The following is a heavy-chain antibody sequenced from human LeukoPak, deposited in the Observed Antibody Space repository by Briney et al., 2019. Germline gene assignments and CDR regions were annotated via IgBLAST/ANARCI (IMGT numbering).Heavy chain of an antibody. D-gene: IGHD6-25*01. J-gene: IGHJ4*02. CDR3: ARDGHIAAELFDY. V-gene: IGHV1-18*01. CDR2: ISAYNANT. CDR1: GHTFTSYG. Sequence: ASVKVSCKTSGHTFTSYGISWVRQAPGQGLEWMGWISAYNANTSYAQNLQGRVTMTTDTSTTTAYMELRSLRSDDTAVYYCARDGHIAAELFDYWGQGTLVTVSS.